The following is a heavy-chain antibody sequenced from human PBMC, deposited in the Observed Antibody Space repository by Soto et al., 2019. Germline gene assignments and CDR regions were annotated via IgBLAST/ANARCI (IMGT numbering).Heavy chain of an antibody. Sequence: GGSLRLSCAASGFTFSSYTMHWVRQAPGKGLEWVAVISYDGSNKYYADSVKGRFTISRDNSKNTLYVQMNSLRTEDTAVYYCARDGYCSGGSCTHFDYWGQGTLVTVSS. CDR3: ARDGYCSGGSCTHFDY. CDR1: GFTFSSYT. D-gene: IGHD2-15*01. J-gene: IGHJ4*02. V-gene: IGHV3-30-3*01. CDR2: ISYDGSNK.